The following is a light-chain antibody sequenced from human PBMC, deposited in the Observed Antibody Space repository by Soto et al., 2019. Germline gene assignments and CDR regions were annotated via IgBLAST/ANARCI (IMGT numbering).Light chain of an antibody. V-gene: IGKV2-30*01. Sequence: DVVMTQSPLSLPVTLGQPASISCRSNQSLVNSDGIAYFSWFQQKPGRSPRRLIYNVSNLDTGVPARFSGSGSGTDFALNISRVEAEDVGVYYCLQGSHWPITFGQGTRLEIK. CDR2: NVS. J-gene: IGKJ5*01. CDR3: LQGSHWPIT. CDR1: QSLVNSDGIAY.